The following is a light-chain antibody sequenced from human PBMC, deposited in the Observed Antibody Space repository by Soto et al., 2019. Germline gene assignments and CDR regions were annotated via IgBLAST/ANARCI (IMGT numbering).Light chain of an antibody. Sequence: DIVMTQSPDSLAVSLGARATINCKSSQSVLFSSNNKNYLAWFQQKSGQPPKLLIYWASTRGSGVPDRFSGSGSGTDFTLTISSLQAEDWATYYCQQYYITPLTFGGGTQVEIK. CDR1: QSVLFSSNNKNY. CDR3: QQYYITPLT. CDR2: WAS. J-gene: IGKJ4*01. V-gene: IGKV4-1*01.